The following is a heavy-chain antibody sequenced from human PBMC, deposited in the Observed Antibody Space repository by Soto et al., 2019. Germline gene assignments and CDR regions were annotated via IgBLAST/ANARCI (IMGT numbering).Heavy chain of an antibody. CDR2: IIPIYGTT. CDR3: ARDGIGTSVGGMDV. CDR1: GGTFSNDA. Sequence: QVQLVQSGAEVKNHGSSVKVSCKTSGGTFSNDAISWVRQAPGQGLEWMGGIIPIYGTTHYAQKLQDRLKLNAEESTGTAYMELSSLRSDETGVYYCARDGIGTSVGGMDVWGQGTTVTVSS. D-gene: IGHD2-2*01. J-gene: IGHJ6*02. V-gene: IGHV1-69*01.